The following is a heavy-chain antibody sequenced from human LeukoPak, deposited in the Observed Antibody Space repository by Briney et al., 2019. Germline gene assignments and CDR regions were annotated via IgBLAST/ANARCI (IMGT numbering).Heavy chain of an antibody. Sequence: PGGSLRLSCAASGFTFSSYEMNWVRQAPGKGLEWVSYISSSGSTIYYADSVKGRLAISRDNAKNSLYLQMNSLRAEDTAVYYCARDRYYYDSSGYTNWGQGTLVTVSS. CDR1: GFTFSSYE. D-gene: IGHD3-22*01. CDR2: ISSSGSTI. J-gene: IGHJ4*02. CDR3: ARDRYYYDSSGYTN. V-gene: IGHV3-48*03.